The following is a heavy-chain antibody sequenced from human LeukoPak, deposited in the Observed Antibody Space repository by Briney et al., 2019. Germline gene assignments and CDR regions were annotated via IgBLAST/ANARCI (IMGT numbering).Heavy chain of an antibody. V-gene: IGHV4-39*07. Sequence: SETLSLTCTVSGGSISSSSYYWGWIRQPPVKGLEWIGSIYYSGSTYYNPSLKSRVTISVDTSKNQFSLKLSSVTAADTAVYYCARGWWELLHFDYWGQGTLVTVSS. CDR1: GGSISSSSYY. J-gene: IGHJ4*02. CDR2: IYYSGST. D-gene: IGHD1-26*01. CDR3: ARGWWELLHFDY.